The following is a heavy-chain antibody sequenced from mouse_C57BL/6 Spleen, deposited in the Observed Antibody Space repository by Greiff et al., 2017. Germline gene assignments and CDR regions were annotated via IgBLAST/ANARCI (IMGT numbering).Heavy chain of an antibody. Sequence: EVMLVESEGGLVQPGSSMKLSCTASGFTFSDYYMAWVRQVPEKGLEWVANINYDGSSTYYLDSLKSRFIISRDNAKNILYLQMSSLKSEDTATYYCARERVTTGYFDVWGTGTTVTVSS. V-gene: IGHV5-16*01. CDR3: ARERVTTGYFDV. CDR2: INYDGSST. D-gene: IGHD1-1*01. J-gene: IGHJ1*03. CDR1: GFTFSDYY.